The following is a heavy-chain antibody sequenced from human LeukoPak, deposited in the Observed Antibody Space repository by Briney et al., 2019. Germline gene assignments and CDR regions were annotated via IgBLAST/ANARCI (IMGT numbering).Heavy chain of an antibody. Sequence: GGSLRLSCAASGFTFSSYSMNWVRQAPGKGLEWVSSISSSSSYIYYADSVKDRFTISRDNAKNSLYLQMNSLRAEDTAVYYCARRHYYDSSGYYLLRPGRFDYWGQGTLVTVSS. CDR2: ISSSSSYI. CDR1: GFTFSSYS. V-gene: IGHV3-21*01. J-gene: IGHJ4*02. CDR3: ARRHYYDSSGYYLLRPGRFDY. D-gene: IGHD3-22*01.